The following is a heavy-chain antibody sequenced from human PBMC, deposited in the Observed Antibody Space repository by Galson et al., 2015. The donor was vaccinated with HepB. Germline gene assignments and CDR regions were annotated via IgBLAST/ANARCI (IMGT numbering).Heavy chain of an antibody. D-gene: IGHD1-26*01. V-gene: IGHV1-18*01. J-gene: IGHJ6*03. CDR3: ASGRVGATKYAYYYYMDV. CDR2: ISAYNGNT. Sequence: SVKVSCKASGYTFTSYGISWVRQAPGQGLEWMGWISAYNGNTNYAQKLQGRVTMTTDTSTSTAYMELRSLRSDDTAVYYCASGRVGATKYAYYYYMDVWGKGTTVTVSS. CDR1: GYTFTSYG.